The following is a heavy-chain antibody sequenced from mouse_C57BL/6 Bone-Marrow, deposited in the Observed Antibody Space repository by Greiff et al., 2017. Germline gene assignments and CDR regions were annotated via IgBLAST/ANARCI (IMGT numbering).Heavy chain of an antibody. CDR3: ARSPYGYYHY. V-gene: IGHV1-50*01. Sequence: QVQLQQPGAELVKPGASVKLSCKASGYTFTSYWMQWVKQRPGQGLEWIGEIDPSDSYTNYNQKFKGKATLTVDTSSSTAYMQLSSLTSEDSAVYYCARSPYGYYHYWGQGTTLTVSS. D-gene: IGHD2-3*01. J-gene: IGHJ2*01. CDR1: GYTFTSYW. CDR2: IDPSDSYT.